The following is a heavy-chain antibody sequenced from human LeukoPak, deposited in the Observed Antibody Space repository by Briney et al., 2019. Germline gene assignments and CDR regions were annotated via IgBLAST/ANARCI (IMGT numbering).Heavy chain of an antibody. V-gene: IGHV3-53*01. CDR1: GFSVSSNY. J-gene: IGHJ4*02. D-gene: IGHD2-8*02. CDR3: ARAPPGSSGGYFDY. CDR2: IYIDENDANT. Sequence: GGSLRLSCAASGFSVSSNYMSWVRQAPGKGLEWVSVIYIDENDANTYYAASVKGRFTISRDNSKSILYLQMNNLRAEDTAVYYCARAPPGSSGGYFDYWGQGTLVTVSS.